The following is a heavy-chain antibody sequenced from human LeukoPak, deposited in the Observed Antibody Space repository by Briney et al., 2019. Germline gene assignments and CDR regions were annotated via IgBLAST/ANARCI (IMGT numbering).Heavy chain of an antibody. CDR2: ILYDGSNK. CDR1: GFTFSSYA. D-gene: IGHD6-13*01. J-gene: IGHJ4*02. V-gene: IGHV3-30-3*01. Sequence: GRSLRLSCAASGFTFSSYAMHWVRQAPGKGLEWVAVILYDGSNKYYADSVKGRFTISRDNSKNTLYLQMNSLRAEDTAVYYCARDKAAGFLDYWGQGTLVTVSS. CDR3: ARDKAAGFLDY.